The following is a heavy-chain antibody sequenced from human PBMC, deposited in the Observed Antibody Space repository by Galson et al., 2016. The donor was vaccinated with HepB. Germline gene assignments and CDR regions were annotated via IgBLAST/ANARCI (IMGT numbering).Heavy chain of an antibody. J-gene: IGHJ4*02. CDR2: ISHSGST. Sequence: SETLSLTCAVSGGLSSSSHYWGWIRQSPGKGLEWIGSISHSGSTFYDPSFKSRATISVASSKKQFSLNLNAVTAADTAVYYCAGGLTDFWGGYYTGGFEYWGPGTLATVSS. CDR3: AGGLTDFWGGYYTGGFEY. D-gene: IGHD3-3*01. V-gene: IGHV4-39*07. CDR1: GGLSSSSHY.